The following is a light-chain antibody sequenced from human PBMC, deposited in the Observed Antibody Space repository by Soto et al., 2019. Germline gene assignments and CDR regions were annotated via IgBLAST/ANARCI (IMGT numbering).Light chain of an antibody. V-gene: IGKV1-9*01. Sequence: DIQLTQSPSFLSASVGDRVTITCRASQDISTYLAWYQQKPGKAPELLIYAASTLQSGVPSRFSGSGSGTEFTLTISSLQPEDFATYFCQQLNSYPLTFGGGTKV. J-gene: IGKJ4*01. CDR2: AAS. CDR1: QDISTY. CDR3: QQLNSYPLT.